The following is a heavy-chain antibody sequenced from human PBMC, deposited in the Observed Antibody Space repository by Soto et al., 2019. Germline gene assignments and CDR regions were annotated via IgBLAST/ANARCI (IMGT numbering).Heavy chain of an antibody. D-gene: IGHD3-10*01. CDR1: GFTFSSYA. CDR2: ISGSGGST. CDR3: AKASGWFGEFAY. J-gene: IGHJ4*02. V-gene: IGHV3-23*01. Sequence: EVQLLESGGGLVQPGGSLRLSCAASGFTFSSYAMSWVRQAPGKGLEWVSAISGSGGSTYYADSVKGRFTISRDNSKSALYLQMNGLRAEDTAVYYCAKASGWFGEFAYWGQGTLVTVSS.